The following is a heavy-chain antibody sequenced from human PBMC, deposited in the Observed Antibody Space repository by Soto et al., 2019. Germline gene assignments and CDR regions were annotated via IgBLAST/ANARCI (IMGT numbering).Heavy chain of an antibody. D-gene: IGHD3-3*01. Sequence: ASVKVSCKASGYTFTSYDINWVRQATGQGLEWMGWMNPNSGNTGYVQKFQGRVTMTRNTSISTAYMELSSLRSEDTAVYYCARGGYITLFGVVGYYMDVWGKGTTVTVSS. CDR3: ARGGYITLFGVVGYYMDV. CDR2: MNPNSGNT. J-gene: IGHJ6*03. V-gene: IGHV1-8*01. CDR1: GYTFTSYD.